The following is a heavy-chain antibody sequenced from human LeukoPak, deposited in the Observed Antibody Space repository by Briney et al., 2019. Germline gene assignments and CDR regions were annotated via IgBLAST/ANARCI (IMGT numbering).Heavy chain of an antibody. CDR2: ISGSGGST. CDR3: AKSYSGSYYYFDY. V-gene: IGHV3-23*01. CDR1: GFAFSGYA. D-gene: IGHD1-26*01. J-gene: IGHJ4*02. Sequence: GGSLRLPCAASGFAFSGYAMSWVRQAPGKGLEWVSAISGSGGSTYYADSVKGRFTISRDNSKNTLYLQMNSLRAEDTAVYYCAKSYSGSYYYFDYWGQGTLVTVSS.